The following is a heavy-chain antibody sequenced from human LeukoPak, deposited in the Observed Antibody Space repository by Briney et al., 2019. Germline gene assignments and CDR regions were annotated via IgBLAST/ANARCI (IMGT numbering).Heavy chain of an antibody. V-gene: IGHV3-21*01. D-gene: IGHD3-22*01. J-gene: IGHJ6*03. CDR1: GFTFSSYS. Sequence: GGSLRLSCAASGFTFSSYSLNWVRQAPGKGLEWVSSITSSSSDIYYADSVKGRFTVSRDDAKHSLSLQMNSLRVEDSAMYYCAREGQLYYYDSNGYYNQYYYMDVWGKGTTVTVSS. CDR3: AREGQLYYYDSNGYYNQYYYMDV. CDR2: ITSSSSDI.